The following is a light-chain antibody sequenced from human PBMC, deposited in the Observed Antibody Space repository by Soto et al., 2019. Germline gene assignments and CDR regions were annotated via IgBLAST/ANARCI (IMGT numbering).Light chain of an antibody. CDR1: QSISSR. CDR3: QQYNSYWP. V-gene: IGKV1-5*01. Sequence: DIQMTQSPSTLSASVGDRVTITCRASQSISSRLAWYQQKPGKAPKVLIYDASSLETGVPSRFSGSGSGTEFTLTITSLQPDDFATYYCQQYNSYWPFGQGTKVDIK. J-gene: IGKJ1*01. CDR2: DAS.